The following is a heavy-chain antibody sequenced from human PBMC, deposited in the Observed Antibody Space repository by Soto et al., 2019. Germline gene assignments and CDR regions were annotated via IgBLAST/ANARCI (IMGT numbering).Heavy chain of an antibody. CDR2: INHSGST. Sequence: KPSETLSLTCSVDGGSFSGYYWSWIRQPPGKGLEWIGEINHSGSTNYNPSLKSRVTISVDTSKNQFSLKLSSVTAADTAVYYCASSSYGDYGEDYFEYWGQGTLVTVSS. CDR1: GGSFSGYY. V-gene: IGHV4-34*01. D-gene: IGHD4-17*01. CDR3: ASSSYGDYGEDYFEY. J-gene: IGHJ4*02.